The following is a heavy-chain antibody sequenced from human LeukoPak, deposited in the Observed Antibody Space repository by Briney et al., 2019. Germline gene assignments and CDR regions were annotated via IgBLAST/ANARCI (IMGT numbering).Heavy chain of an antibody. CDR3: AKSGGYGLIDY. Sequence: SETLSLTCAVSGGSISSSSYYWGWIRQPPGKGLEWIGSIYSSGSTYYNSSLKSRVTISIDTSKNQVSLKMSSVTAADTAVYYCAKSGGYGLIDYWGQGTLVTVSS. CDR2: IYSSGST. CDR1: GGSISSSSYY. D-gene: IGHD6-25*01. J-gene: IGHJ4*01. V-gene: IGHV4-39*01.